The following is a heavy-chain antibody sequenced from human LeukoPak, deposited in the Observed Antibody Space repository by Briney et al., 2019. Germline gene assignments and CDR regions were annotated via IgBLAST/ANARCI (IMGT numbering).Heavy chain of an antibody. CDR1: GFTFSSYD. CDR3: AKEFTVTTSPDAFDI. V-gene: IGHV3-48*01. Sequence: GGSLRLSCAASGFTFSSYDMNWVRQAPGKGLEWVSDISSGSRNINYADSVKGRFTVSRGNAKNSLYLQMNSLRAEDTAVYYCAKEFTVTTSPDAFDIWGQGTMVTVSS. CDR2: ISSGSRNI. D-gene: IGHD4-17*01. J-gene: IGHJ3*02.